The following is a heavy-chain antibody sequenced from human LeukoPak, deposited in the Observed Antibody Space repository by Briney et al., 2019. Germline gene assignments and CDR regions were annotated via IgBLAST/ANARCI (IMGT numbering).Heavy chain of an antibody. CDR3: ARNFGGGDSSGPYY. CDR2: INWNGGRT. CDR1: GFTFNDYG. Sequence: RSGGSLRLSCAASGFTFNDYGMSRVRQAPGKGLEWVSGINWNGGRTGYADSMKGRFIISRDNAKNSLYLQVNSLRAEDTALYYCARNFGGGDSSGPYYWGQGTLVTVSS. V-gene: IGHV3-20*04. D-gene: IGHD3-22*01. J-gene: IGHJ4*02.